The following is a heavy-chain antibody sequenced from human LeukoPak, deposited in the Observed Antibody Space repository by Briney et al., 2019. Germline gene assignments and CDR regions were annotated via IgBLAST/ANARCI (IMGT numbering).Heavy chain of an antibody. CDR3: ARVRAAAIAF. CDR1: GASISTSSEY. CDR2: IYYSGTT. D-gene: IGHD6-13*01. Sequence: SETLSLTCPVSGASISTSSEYWGWIRQPPGKGLEWIGSIYYSGTTHYNPSLESRVTISIDTSKNLFSLKLTSVTAADTAVYFCARVRAAAIAFWGQGTLVTLSS. V-gene: IGHV4-39*07. J-gene: IGHJ4*02.